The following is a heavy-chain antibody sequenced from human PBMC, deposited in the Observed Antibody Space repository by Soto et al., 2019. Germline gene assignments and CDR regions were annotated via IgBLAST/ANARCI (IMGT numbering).Heavy chain of an antibody. CDR2: ISYDGSNK. Sequence: GGSLRLSCAASGFTFSSYGMHWVRQAPGKGLEWVAVISYDGSNKYYADSVKGRFTISRDNSKNTLYLQMNSLRAEDTAVYYCAKDSDDSGAVAETYFDYWGQGTLVTVSS. CDR1: GFTFSSYG. CDR3: AKDSDDSGAVAETYFDY. J-gene: IGHJ4*02. V-gene: IGHV3-30*18. D-gene: IGHD6-19*01.